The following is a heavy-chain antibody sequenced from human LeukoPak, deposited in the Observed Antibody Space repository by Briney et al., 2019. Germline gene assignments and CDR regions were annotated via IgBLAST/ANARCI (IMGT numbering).Heavy chain of an antibody. V-gene: IGHV4-38-2*02. CDR1: GYSISSGYY. D-gene: IGHD3-22*01. Sequence: SETLSLTCTVSGYSISSGYYWGWIRQPPGKGLEWIGSIYHSGSTYCNPSLKSRVTISVDTSKNQFSLKLSSVTAADTAVYYCARDGYDSSGYYRHDAFDIWGQGTMVTVSS. CDR3: ARDGYDSSGYYRHDAFDI. J-gene: IGHJ3*02. CDR2: IYHSGST.